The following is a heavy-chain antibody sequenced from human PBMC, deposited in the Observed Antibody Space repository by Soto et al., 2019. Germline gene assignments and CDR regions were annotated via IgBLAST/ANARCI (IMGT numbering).Heavy chain of an antibody. CDR2: IYYSGST. Sequence: SETLSLTCTVSGGSISSYYWSWIRQPPGKGLEWIGYIYYSGSTNYNPSLKSRVTISVDTSKNQFSLKLSSVTAADTAVCYCARRYGPSFDYWGQGTLVTVSS. J-gene: IGHJ4*02. D-gene: IGHD4-17*01. CDR3: ARRYGPSFDY. V-gene: IGHV4-59*01. CDR1: GGSISSYY.